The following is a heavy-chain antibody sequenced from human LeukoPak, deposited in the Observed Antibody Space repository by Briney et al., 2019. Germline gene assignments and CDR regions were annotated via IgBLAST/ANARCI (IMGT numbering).Heavy chain of an antibody. CDR3: ASPRGVYH. CDR1: GGSISSSSYY. J-gene: IGHJ4*02. D-gene: IGHD2-2*01. CDR2: IYYSGST. V-gene: IGHV4-39*01. Sequence: SETLSLTCTVSGGSISSSSYYWGWIRQPPGKGLEWIGSIYYSGSTYYNPSLKTRASISVDTSKNQFSLQLSSVTAADTAVYYCASPRGVYHWGQGTLVTVSS.